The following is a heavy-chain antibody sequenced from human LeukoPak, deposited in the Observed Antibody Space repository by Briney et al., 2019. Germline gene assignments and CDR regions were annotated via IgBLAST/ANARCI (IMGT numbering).Heavy chain of an antibody. J-gene: IGHJ4*02. Sequence: KPGGSLRLSCAASGLTFSSYNMKWVRQAPGKGLEWVSSISSSSSYIYYADSVKGRFTISRDNAKNSLYLQMNSLRAEDTAVYYCARTQTGGYCSGSSCYSLPHYIDYWGQGTLVTVSS. CDR1: GLTFSSYN. CDR3: ARTQTGGYCSGSSCYSLPHYIDY. D-gene: IGHD2-15*01. V-gene: IGHV3-21*01. CDR2: ISSSSSYI.